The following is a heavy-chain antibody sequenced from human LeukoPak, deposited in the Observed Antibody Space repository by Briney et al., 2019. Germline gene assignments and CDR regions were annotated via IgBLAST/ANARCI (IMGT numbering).Heavy chain of an antibody. J-gene: IGHJ4*02. V-gene: IGHV1-69*13. CDR2: IIPIFGTA. D-gene: IGHD3-10*01. CDR1: GGTLTSYA. CDR3: ARDSDSRNPYGSGSYYNQFDY. Sequence: SVKVSCKASGGTLTSYAISWVRQAPGQGLEWMGGIIPIFGTANYAQKFQGRVTITADESTSTAYMELSSLRSEDTAVYYCARDSDSRNPYGSGSYYNQFDYWGQGTLVTVSS.